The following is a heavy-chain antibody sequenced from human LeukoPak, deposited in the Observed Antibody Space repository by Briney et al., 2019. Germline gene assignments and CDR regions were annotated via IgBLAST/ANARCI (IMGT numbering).Heavy chain of an antibody. Sequence: GGSLRLSCAASGFIFNKHAMSWVRQAPGKGLEWVSGLSGSGGSTDYADFVKGRFTISRDNAKNSLYLQMSNLRAEDTAVYFCARGGGLDVWGQGATVTVSS. CDR1: GFIFNKHA. CDR3: ARGGGLDV. CDR2: LSGSGGST. D-gene: IGHD3-16*01. V-gene: IGHV3-23*01. J-gene: IGHJ6*02.